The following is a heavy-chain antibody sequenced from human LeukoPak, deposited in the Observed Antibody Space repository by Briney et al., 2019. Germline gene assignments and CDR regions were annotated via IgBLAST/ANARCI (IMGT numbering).Heavy chain of an antibody. CDR3: AKVRDPRAFDI. V-gene: IGHV3-23*01. J-gene: IGHJ3*02. CDR1: GFTFNSYA. CDR2: LTGSGGST. D-gene: IGHD4-17*01. Sequence: GGSLRLSCAASGFTFNSYAMTWVRQAPGKGLEWVSALTGSGGSTYYADSVKGRFTISRDSSKSTLYLQMNSLRAEDTAIYYCAKVRDPRAFDISGQGTMVTVSS.